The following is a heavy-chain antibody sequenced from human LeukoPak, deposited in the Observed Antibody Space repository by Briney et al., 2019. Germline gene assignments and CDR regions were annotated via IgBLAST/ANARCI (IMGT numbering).Heavy chain of an antibody. V-gene: IGHV3-23*01. CDR3: AKDKYSPNINNWFDP. Sequence: GGSLRLSCVASGFTFSSYAMSWVRQAPGEGLEWVSAISGSGGSTYYADSVKGRFTISRDNSKNTLYLQMNSLGAEDTAVYYCAKDKYSPNINNWFDPWGQGTLVTVSS. D-gene: IGHD5-18*01. CDR2: ISGSGGST. J-gene: IGHJ5*02. CDR1: GFTFSSYA.